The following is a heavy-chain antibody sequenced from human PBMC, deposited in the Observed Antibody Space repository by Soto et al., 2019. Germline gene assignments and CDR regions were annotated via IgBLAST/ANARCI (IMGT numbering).Heavy chain of an antibody. J-gene: IGHJ5*02. Sequence: QVQLQQWGAGLLKPSETLSLTCAVYGGSFSGYYWSWIRQPPGKGLVWIGEINHRGSTNYNPSLNSRATISLDTSRTQFSLKLCSVTAAAPAVYYCARGRVVVVAATREIDWFDPWGQGTLVTVSS. V-gene: IGHV4-34*01. CDR1: GGSFSGYY. CDR3: ARGRVVVVAATREIDWFDP. CDR2: INHRGST. D-gene: IGHD2-15*01.